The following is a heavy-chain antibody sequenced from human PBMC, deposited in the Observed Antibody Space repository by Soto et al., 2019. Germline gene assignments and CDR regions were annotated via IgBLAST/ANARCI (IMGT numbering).Heavy chain of an antibody. V-gene: IGHV4-31*03. J-gene: IGHJ6*02. CDR2: IYYSGST. Sequence: SETLSLTCTVSGGSISSGGYYWSCICQHPRQGLEWIGYIYYSGSTYYNPSLKSRVTISVDTSKNQFSLKLSSVTAADTAVYYCARDRISSIDYYYCMGGWDQETTVTVAS. CDR3: ARDRISSIDYYYCMGG. D-gene: IGHD6-6*01. CDR1: GGSISSGGYY.